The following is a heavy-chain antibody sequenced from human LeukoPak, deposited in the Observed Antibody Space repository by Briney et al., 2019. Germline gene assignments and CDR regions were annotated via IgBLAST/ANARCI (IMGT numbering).Heavy chain of an antibody. CDR3: ARGGRIAAAGFDY. V-gene: IGHV4-59*01. Sequence: SETLSLTCTVSGGSISSYYWSWIRQPPGKGLEWIGYIYYSGSTNYSLSLKSRVTITVDTSKNQFSLKLSAVTAADSAVYYCARGGRIAAAGFDYWGQGTLVTVSS. CDR1: GGSISSYY. D-gene: IGHD6-13*01. CDR2: IYYSGST. J-gene: IGHJ4*02.